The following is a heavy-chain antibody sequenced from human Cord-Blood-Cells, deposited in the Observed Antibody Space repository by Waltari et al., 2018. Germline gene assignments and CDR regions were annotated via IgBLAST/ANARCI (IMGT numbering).Heavy chain of an antibody. D-gene: IGHD6-13*01. CDR1: GGSFSGYY. CDR3: ASSSGIAAADAFDI. V-gene: IGHV4-34*01. J-gene: IGHJ3*02. Sequence: QVQLQQWGAGLLKPSATLSLTCAVYGGSFSGYYWSWIRQPPGKGLEWIGEINHSGSTNYNPSLKSRVTISVDTSKNQFSLKLSSVTAADTAVYYCASSSGIAAADAFDIWGQGTMVTVSS. CDR2: INHSGST.